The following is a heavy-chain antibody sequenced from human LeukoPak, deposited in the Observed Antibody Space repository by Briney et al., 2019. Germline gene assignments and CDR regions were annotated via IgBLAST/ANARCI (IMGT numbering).Heavy chain of an antibody. CDR3: ARDGKWLPKYYFDY. CDR2: FDPEDGET. J-gene: IGHJ4*02. CDR1: GYTLTELS. V-gene: IGHV1-24*01. D-gene: IGHD5-12*01. Sequence: GASVKVSCKVSGYTLTELSMHWVRQTPGKGLEWMGGFDPEDGETIYAQKFQGRVTMTEDTSTDTAYMELSSLRAEDTAVYYCARDGKWLPKYYFDYWGQGTLVTVSS.